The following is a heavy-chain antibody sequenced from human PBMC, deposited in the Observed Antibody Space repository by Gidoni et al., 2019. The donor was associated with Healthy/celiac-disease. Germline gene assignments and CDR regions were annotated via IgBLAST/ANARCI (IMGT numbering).Heavy chain of an antibody. CDR3: ARGAMYYYDSSGYSPYYFDY. CDR2: IYYSGST. D-gene: IGHD3-22*01. V-gene: IGHV4-39*07. J-gene: IGHJ4*02. CDR1: GGSISSSSYY. Sequence: QLQLQESGPGLVKPSETLSLTCTVSGGSISSSSYYWGWIRQPPGKGLEWMGSIYYSGSTYSNPSLKRRVTISVDTSKNQFSLKLSSVTAADTAVYYCARGAMYYYDSSGYSPYYFDYWGQGTLVTVSS.